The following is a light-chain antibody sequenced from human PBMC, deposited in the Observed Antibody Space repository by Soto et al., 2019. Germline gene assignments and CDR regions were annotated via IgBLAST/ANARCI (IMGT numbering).Light chain of an antibody. CDR1: QNVASY. CDR3: QQTYNTPLT. J-gene: IGKJ4*01. Sequence: DIQMTQSPSSLSASVGDKVTITCRASQNVASYLNWYQQKLGTAPKVLIYATSTLKTGVPSRFSGSGSGTEFILTITSLQPEDFATYYCQQTYNTPLTFGGGTK. V-gene: IGKV1-39*01. CDR2: ATS.